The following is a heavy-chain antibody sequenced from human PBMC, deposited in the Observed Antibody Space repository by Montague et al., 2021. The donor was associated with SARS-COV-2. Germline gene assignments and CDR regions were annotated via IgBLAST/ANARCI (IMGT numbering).Heavy chain of an antibody. D-gene: IGHD3/OR15-3a*01. Sequence: SLRLSCAASGFTFSSYAMRWVRQAPGKGLEWVSVISCGGSSTYYADSVKGRFTISRDNSKNTLYLQMNSLRAEDTAVYYCALGIGLNGYWAGWGQGTPVTVSS. V-gene: IGHV3-23*03. CDR1: GFTFSSYA. CDR2: ISCGGSST. CDR3: ALGIGLNGYWAG. J-gene: IGHJ4*02.